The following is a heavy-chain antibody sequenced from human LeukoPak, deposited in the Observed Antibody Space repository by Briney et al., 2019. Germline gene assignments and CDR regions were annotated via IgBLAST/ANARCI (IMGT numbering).Heavy chain of an antibody. CDR2: VGTGGDT. CDR1: GFSFRNYD. D-gene: IGHD6-13*01. J-gene: IGHJ3*02. Sequence: LGGSLRLSCSASGFSFRNYDMHWVRQPTGKGLEWVSAVGTGGDTYYAGSVKGRFTVVRENAKNTLYLQMNSLRVGDTAMYYCARRSAAAGIDAFDIWGQGKMVTVSS. V-gene: IGHV3-13*01. CDR3: ARRSAAAGIDAFDI.